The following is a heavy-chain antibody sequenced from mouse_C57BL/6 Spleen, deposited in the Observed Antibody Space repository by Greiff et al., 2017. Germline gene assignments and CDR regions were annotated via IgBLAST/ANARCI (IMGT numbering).Heavy chain of an antibody. J-gene: IGHJ4*01. V-gene: IGHV1-69*01. CDR3: ARSHYAMDY. CDR2: IDPSDSHT. Sequence: QVQLQQPGAELVMPGASVKLSCKASGYTFTSYWMHWVKQRPGQGLEWIGEIDPSDSHTNYNQKFKGKSTLTVDKSSSTAYMQLSSLTSEDSAVYYCARSHYAMDYWGQGTSVTVSS. CDR1: GYTFTSYW.